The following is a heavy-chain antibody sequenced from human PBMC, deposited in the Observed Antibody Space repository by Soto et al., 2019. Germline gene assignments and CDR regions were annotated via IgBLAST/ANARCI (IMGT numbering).Heavy chain of an antibody. CDR1: GFTFSSYS. D-gene: IGHD2-8*01. CDR3: ARDCTNGVCYTPFDY. Sequence: GALRLSCAAPGFTFSSYSMNWVRQAPRKGLEWVSYISSSSRTIYYADSVKGRFTISRDNAKNSLYLQMNSLRDEDTAVYYCARDCTNGVCYTPFDYWGQGTLVTVSS. V-gene: IGHV3-48*02. CDR2: ISSSSRTI. J-gene: IGHJ4*02.